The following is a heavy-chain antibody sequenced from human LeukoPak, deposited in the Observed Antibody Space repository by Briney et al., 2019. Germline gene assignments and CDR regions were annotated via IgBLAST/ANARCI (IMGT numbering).Heavy chain of an antibody. Sequence: PSETLSLTCAVYGGSFSNYYWSWLRQPPGEGLEWIGEINHSGSTNYNPSLKSRVTISIDTSKNQFSLKLSSVTAAETAIYYCARVYGDGFYIVNYWGQGTLVTVSS. V-gene: IGHV4-34*01. J-gene: IGHJ4*02. CDR3: ARVYGDGFYIVNY. CDR1: GGSFSNYY. D-gene: IGHD3-3*01. CDR2: INHSGST.